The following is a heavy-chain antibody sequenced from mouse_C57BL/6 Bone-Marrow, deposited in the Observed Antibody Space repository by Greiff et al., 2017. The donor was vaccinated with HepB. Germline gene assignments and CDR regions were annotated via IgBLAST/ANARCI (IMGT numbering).Heavy chain of an antibody. CDR3: ARALYGSSDY. J-gene: IGHJ3*01. CDR1: GFTFSDYG. V-gene: IGHV5-17*01. D-gene: IGHD1-1*01. CDR2: ISSGSGTI. Sequence: EVQLVESGGGLVKPGGSLKLSCAASGFTFSDYGMHWVRQAPEKGLEWVAYISSGSGTIYYADTVKGRFTISRDNAKNTLFLQMTSLRSEDTAMDYCARALYGSSDYWGQGTLVTVSA.